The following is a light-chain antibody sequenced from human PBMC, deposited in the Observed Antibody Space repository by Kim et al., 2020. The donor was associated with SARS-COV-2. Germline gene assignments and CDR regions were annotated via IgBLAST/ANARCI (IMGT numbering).Light chain of an antibody. Sequence: QSVLTQPPSVSGAPGQRVTISCAGSSSNIGAGYDVHWFQQLPGTAPKLLIYGSHNRPSGVPDRFSGTKSGTSASLAITGLQAEDEADYYCQFYDSSLCGSWVFGGGTQRTAL. CDR2: GSH. CDR3: QFYDSSLCGSWV. CDR1: SSNIGAGYD. V-gene: IGLV1-40*01. J-gene: IGLJ7*02.